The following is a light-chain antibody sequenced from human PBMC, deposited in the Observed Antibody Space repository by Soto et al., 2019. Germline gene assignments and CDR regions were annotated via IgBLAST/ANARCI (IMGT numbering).Light chain of an antibody. J-gene: IGKJ4*01. CDR2: DAS. V-gene: IGKV3-20*01. CDR3: QQYGSSTLT. Sequence: EIVLTQSPGTLSLSPGERATLSCRASQSVRSSYLAWYQQKPGQAPRLLIYDASTRATGIPDRFSGSGSGTEFTLTITRLEPEDFAVYYCQQYGSSTLTFGGGTKVES. CDR1: QSVRSSY.